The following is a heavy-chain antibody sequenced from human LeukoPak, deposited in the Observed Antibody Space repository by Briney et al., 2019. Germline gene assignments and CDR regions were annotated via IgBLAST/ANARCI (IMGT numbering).Heavy chain of an antibody. J-gene: IGHJ4*02. CDR2: IYCSGST. Sequence: SETLSLTCTVSGGSISSSSYYWGWIRQPPGKGLEWIGSIYCSGSTYYNPSLKSRVTISVDTSKNQFSLKLSSVTAADTAVYYCASQDLPGGYYFDYWGQGTLVTVSS. CDR3: ASQDLPGGYYFDY. V-gene: IGHV4-39*01. D-gene: IGHD4-23*01. CDR1: GGSISSSSYY.